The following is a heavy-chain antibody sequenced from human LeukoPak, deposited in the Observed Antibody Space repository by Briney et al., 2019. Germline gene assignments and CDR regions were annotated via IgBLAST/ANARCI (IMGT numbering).Heavy chain of an antibody. V-gene: IGHV3-49*02. J-gene: IGHJ4*02. CDR2: IRSNAYGGTT. CDR3: TRDQTPYY. Sequence: SWVRQPPGKGLEWVGFIRSNAYGGTTEYAASVKGRFTFSRDDSKSIAYLQMNSLKTEDTAVYYCTRDQTPYYWGQGTLVTVSS.